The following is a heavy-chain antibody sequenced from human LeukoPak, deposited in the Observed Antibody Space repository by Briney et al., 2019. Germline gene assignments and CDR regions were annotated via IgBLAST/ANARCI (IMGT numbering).Heavy chain of an antibody. V-gene: IGHV4-59*08. J-gene: IGHJ4*02. CDR2: DIGSI. CDR1: GGSISSYY. CDR3: ARAVSGRFDY. D-gene: IGHD6-19*01. Sequence: SETLSLTCTVSGGSISSYYWSWIRQPPGKGLEWIAYDIGSINYNPSLKSRVTISLDTSKNQFSLKLSSVTAADTAIYYCARAVSGRFDYWGQGTLVTVSS.